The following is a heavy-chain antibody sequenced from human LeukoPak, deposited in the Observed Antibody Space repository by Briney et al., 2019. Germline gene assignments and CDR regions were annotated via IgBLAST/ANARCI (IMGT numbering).Heavy chain of an antibody. J-gene: IGHJ4*02. CDR1: GFTFSRSW. CDR3: AAWTERGYSY. D-gene: IGHD5-12*01. V-gene: IGHV3-7*01. CDR2: INPDGDGM. Sequence: PGGSLRLSCTASGFTFSRSWMNWIRQAPGKGLEWVANINPDGDGMRFVDSVKGRFTMSRDNAQSSLYLQMNSLRVEDTAFYYCAAWTERGYSYWGQGVLVTVSS.